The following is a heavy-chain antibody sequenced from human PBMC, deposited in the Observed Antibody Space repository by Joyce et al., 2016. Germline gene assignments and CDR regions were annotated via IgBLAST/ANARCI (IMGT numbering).Heavy chain of an antibody. V-gene: IGHV3-30*18. CDR1: GFAFESYG. CDR2: ISSDGSQK. Sequence: PGRSLRLSCAASGFAFESYGIHWVRQAPGKGLQWVALISSDGSQKYYTDSVKGRFTISRDNAKNTLYLQMNSLRLEDTAIYYCAKVYCTGGRCYNDAFHMWGQGTVVSVSS. J-gene: IGHJ3*02. CDR3: AKVYCTGGRCYNDAFHM. D-gene: IGHD2-15*01.